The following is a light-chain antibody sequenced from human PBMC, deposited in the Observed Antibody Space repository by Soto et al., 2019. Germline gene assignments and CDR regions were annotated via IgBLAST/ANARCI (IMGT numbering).Light chain of an antibody. CDR1: QSVSSD. CDR2: GAS. Sequence: EIVMTQSPATLSVSPGERATLSCRASQSVSSDLAWYHQKPGQAPRLLIYGASTRATGIPARSSGSGSGTEFTLTINSLQSEDFAVYYGQQYNNWPRTFGQGTKVGIK. J-gene: IGKJ1*01. CDR3: QQYNNWPRT. V-gene: IGKV3-15*01.